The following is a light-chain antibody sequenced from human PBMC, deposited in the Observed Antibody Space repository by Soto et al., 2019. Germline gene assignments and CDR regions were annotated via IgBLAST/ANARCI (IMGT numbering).Light chain of an antibody. V-gene: IGKV3-20*01. Sequence: IALTQSPGTRSLSPGERATLSWRASQSVSSSYLAWYQQKPGQAPRLVIYGASSRATGIPDRFSGSGSGTDFTLTISRLEPEDFAVYYGQQYGSSPMWTFGQGTKVDIK. CDR2: GAS. J-gene: IGKJ1*01. CDR3: QQYGSSPMWT. CDR1: QSVSSSY.